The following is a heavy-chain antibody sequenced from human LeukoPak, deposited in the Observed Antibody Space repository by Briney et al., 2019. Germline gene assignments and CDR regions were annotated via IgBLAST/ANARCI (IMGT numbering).Heavy chain of an antibody. CDR2: VSYTRST. D-gene: IGHD2-15*01. J-gene: IGHJ3*02. V-gene: IGHV4-39*01. CDR3: GRQEGICSGGGCYHYLAT. Sequence: SETLSLTCTVSGVSISSGSYYWGWIRQPPGKGLEWIGSVSYTRSTYYNPSLKSEVTISVDTSKNQFSQKVRSVTAADAAVYYCGRQEGICSGGGCYHYLATWGQGTMVTVSS. CDR1: GVSISSGSYY.